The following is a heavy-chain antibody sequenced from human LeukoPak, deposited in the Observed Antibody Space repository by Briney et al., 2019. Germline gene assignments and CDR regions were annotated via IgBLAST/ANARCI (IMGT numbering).Heavy chain of an antibody. J-gene: IGHJ4*02. CDR2: IKQDGSEK. CDR1: GFTFSSYW. V-gene: IGHV3-7*01. D-gene: IGHD6-13*01. CDR3: VRAGRVATED. Sequence: PGGSLRLSCAASGFTFSSYWVSWVRQAPGKRLEWVANIKQDGSEKYYVDSVKGRFTISRVNAKNSLYLQMNSLRAEDTAIYYCVRAGRVATEDWGQGTLVTVSS.